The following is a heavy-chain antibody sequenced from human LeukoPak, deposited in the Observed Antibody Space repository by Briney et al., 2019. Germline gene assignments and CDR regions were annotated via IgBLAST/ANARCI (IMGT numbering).Heavy chain of an antibody. D-gene: IGHD3-22*01. V-gene: IGHV1-69*13. Sequence: SVKVSCKASGGTFTSYAISWVRQAPGQGLEWMGGIIPIFGTANYAQKFQGRVTITADESTSTAYMELSSLRSEDTTVYYCARDYYDSSGYKVDYWGQGTLVTVSS. CDR1: GGTFTSYA. CDR2: IIPIFGTA. J-gene: IGHJ4*02. CDR3: ARDYYDSSGYKVDY.